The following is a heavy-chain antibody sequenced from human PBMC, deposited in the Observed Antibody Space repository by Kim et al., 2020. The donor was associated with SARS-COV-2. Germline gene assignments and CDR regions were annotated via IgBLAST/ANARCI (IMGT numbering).Heavy chain of an antibody. CDR3: ARGVSSGYYYEFDY. V-gene: IGHV1-2*06. D-gene: IGHD3-22*01. CDR2: INPNSGGT. Sequence: ASVKVSCKASGYTFTGYYMHWVRQAPGQGLEWMGRINPNSGGTNYAQKFQGRVTMTRDTSISTAYMELSRLRSDDTAVYYCARGVSSGYYYEFDYWGQGTLVTVSS. CDR1: GYTFTGYY. J-gene: IGHJ4*02.